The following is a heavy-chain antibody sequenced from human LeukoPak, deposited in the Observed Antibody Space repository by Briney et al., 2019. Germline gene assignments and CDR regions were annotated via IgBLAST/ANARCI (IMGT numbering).Heavy chain of an antibody. Sequence: NSGGSLRLSCAASGFTFRSYNMDWVRQAPGRGLEWVSFTSGDSRVTYYADSVKGRFTISRDNAKNSLYLQMNSLRAEDTAVYYCARDFGKSYGLDVWGQGTTVTVSS. CDR3: ARDFGKSYGLDV. CDR1: GFTFRSYN. CDR2: TSGDSRVT. J-gene: IGHJ6*02. D-gene: IGHD3-3*01. V-gene: IGHV3-21*05.